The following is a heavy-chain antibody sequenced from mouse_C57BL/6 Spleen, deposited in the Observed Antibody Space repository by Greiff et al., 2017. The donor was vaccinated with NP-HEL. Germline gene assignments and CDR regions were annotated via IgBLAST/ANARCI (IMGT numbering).Heavy chain of an antibody. J-gene: IGHJ3*01. Sequence: QVQLKESGAELVRPGASVTLSCKASGYTFTDYEMHWVKQTPVHGLEWIGAIDPETGGTAYNQKFKGKAILTADKSSSTAYMELRSLTSEDSAVYYCTRPVVAAYWGQGTLVTVSA. CDR3: TRPVVAAY. CDR2: IDPETGGT. CDR1: GYTFTDYE. V-gene: IGHV1-15*01. D-gene: IGHD1-1*01.